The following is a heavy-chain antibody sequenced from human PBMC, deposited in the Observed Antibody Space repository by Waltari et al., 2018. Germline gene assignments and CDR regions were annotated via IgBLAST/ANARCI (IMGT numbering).Heavy chain of an antibody. D-gene: IGHD4-4*01. CDR3: AREGDGYSPFDY. V-gene: IGHV4-34*01. CDR2: INHSGSN. J-gene: IGHJ4*02. Sequence: QVQLQQWGAGLLKPSETLSLTCAVYGGSFRASYWSWIRHPTGKGLEWIGEINHSGSNNYNPSLKSRVTISVDTSKIQVSLKLTSVTAADTATYYCAREGDGYSPFDYWGQGTLVTVSS. CDR1: GGSFRASY.